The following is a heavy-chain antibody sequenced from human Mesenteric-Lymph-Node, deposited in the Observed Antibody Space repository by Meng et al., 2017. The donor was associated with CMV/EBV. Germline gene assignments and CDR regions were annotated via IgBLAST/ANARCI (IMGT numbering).Heavy chain of an antibody. CDR1: GFTFHDYA. D-gene: IGHD1-26*01. CDR2: ISWDALST. V-gene: IGHV3-43D*03. Sequence: GESLKISCAASGFTFHDYAMHWVRQAPGKGLEWVSLISWDALSTSYADSVRGRFTISRGNSKNSLYLQMNSLRPEDTALYYCAKAVGSTTSNYFDYWGQGTLVTVSS. J-gene: IGHJ4*02. CDR3: AKAVGSTTSNYFDY.